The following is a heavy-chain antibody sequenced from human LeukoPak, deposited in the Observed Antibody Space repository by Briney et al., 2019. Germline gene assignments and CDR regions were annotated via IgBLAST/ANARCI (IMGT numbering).Heavy chain of an antibody. CDR3: ARGRGEYYYDSSGALDY. J-gene: IGHJ4*02. CDR2: ISSSSSYI. Sequence: GGSLRFSCAASGFTFSSYSMNWVRQAPGKGLEWVSSISSSSSYIYYADSVKGRFTISRDNAKNSLYLQMNSLRAEDTAVYYCARGRGEYYYDSSGALDYWGQGTLVTVSS. V-gene: IGHV3-21*04. D-gene: IGHD3-22*01. CDR1: GFTFSSYS.